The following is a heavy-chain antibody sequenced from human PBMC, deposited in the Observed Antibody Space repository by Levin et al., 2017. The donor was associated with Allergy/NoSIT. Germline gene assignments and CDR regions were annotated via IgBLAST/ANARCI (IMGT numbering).Heavy chain of an antibody. CDR1: GGSISSGGYY. V-gene: IGHV4-31*03. Sequence: SETLSLTCTVSGGSISSGGYYWSWIRQHPGKGLEWIGYIYYSGSTYYNPSLKSRVTISVDTSKNQFSLKLSSVTAADTAVYYCARDWIGLSERWFDYWGQGTLVTVSS. CDR3: ARDWIGLSERWFDY. D-gene: IGHD4-23*01. J-gene: IGHJ4*02. CDR2: IYYSGST.